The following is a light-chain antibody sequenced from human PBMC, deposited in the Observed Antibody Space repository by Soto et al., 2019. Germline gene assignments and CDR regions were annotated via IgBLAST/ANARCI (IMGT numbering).Light chain of an antibody. CDR3: AAGDDSLSGRV. V-gene: IGLV1-47*01. CDR1: SSNIGSNF. Sequence: QSVLTQPPSASGTPGQRVTISCSGSSSNIGSNFVYWYQQLPGTAPKLLIYRNNQRPSGVPDRFSGSKSGTSASLASSGLRSEDGADYYCAAGDDSLSGRVFGGGTKVTVL. CDR2: RNN. J-gene: IGLJ3*02.